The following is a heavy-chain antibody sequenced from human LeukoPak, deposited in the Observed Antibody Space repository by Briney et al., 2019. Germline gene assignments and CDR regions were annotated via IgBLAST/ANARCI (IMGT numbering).Heavy chain of an antibody. D-gene: IGHD3-9*01. J-gene: IGHJ5*02. Sequence: APVKVSCKASGYTFTSYAMHWVRQAPGQRLEWMGWINAGNGNTKYSQKFQGRVTITRDTSASTAHMELSSLRSEDTAVYYCARAPYYDILTGYYNWFDPWGQGTLVTVSS. CDR1: GYTFTSYA. CDR2: INAGNGNT. V-gene: IGHV1-3*01. CDR3: ARAPYYDILTGYYNWFDP.